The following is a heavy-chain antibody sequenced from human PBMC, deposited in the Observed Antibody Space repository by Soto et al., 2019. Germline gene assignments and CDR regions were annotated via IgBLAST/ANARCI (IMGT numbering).Heavy chain of an antibody. CDR3: AQAGSGSHLDY. Sequence: EVQLVESGGGFVQPGRSLRLSCAASGFTFDDYAMHWVRQAPGKGLEWVSGITWNSGSIGYADSVKGRFTISRDNAKNSLYLQMNSLRAEDTALYYCAQAGSGSHLDYWGQGTLLTVSS. V-gene: IGHV3-9*01. D-gene: IGHD1-26*01. CDR1: GFTFDDYA. CDR2: ITWNSGSI. J-gene: IGHJ4*02.